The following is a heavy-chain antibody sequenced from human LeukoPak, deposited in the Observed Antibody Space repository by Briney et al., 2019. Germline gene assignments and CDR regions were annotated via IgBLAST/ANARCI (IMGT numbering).Heavy chain of an antibody. Sequence: GGSLRLSCAASGFTVSSNYMSWVRQAPGKGLEWVSVIYSGGSTYYADSVKGRFTISRDNSKNTLYLQMNSLRAEDTAVYYCVRGRGDYYDSSGGYYFDFWGQGTLVTVSS. CDR3: VRGRGDYYDSSGGYYFDF. V-gene: IGHV3-53*01. CDR2: IYSGGST. CDR1: GFTVSSNY. D-gene: IGHD3-22*01. J-gene: IGHJ4*02.